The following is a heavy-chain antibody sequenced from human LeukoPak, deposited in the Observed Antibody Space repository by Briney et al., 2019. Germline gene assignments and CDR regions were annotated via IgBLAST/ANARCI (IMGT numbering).Heavy chain of an antibody. V-gene: IGHV1-58*02. Sequence: SVKVSCKASGFTFTSSAMQWVRQARGQRLEWIGWIVVGSGNTNYAQKFQERVTIARDMSTSTAYMELSSLRSGDTAVYYCAADLGSSGSYYYYYYGMDVWGQGTTVTVSS. J-gene: IGHJ6*02. CDR3: AADLGSSGSYYYYYYGMDV. D-gene: IGHD6-13*01. CDR2: IVVGSGNT. CDR1: GFTFTSSA.